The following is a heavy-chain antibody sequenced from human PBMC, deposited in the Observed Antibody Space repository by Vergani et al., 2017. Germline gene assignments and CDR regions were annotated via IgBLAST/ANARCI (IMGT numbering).Heavy chain of an antibody. CDR1: GFTFSSYE. D-gene: IGHD5-24*01. J-gene: IGHJ4*02. Sequence: EVQLVESGGGLVQPGGSLRLSCAASGFTFSSYEMNWVRQAPGKGLEWVSYISSSGSTIYYADSVKGRFTISRDNAKNSLYLQMNSLRAEDTAVYYCARNRPLGDGYNYRFFDYWGQGTLVTVSS. V-gene: IGHV3-48*03. CDR3: ARNRPLGDGYNYRFFDY. CDR2: ISSSGSTI.